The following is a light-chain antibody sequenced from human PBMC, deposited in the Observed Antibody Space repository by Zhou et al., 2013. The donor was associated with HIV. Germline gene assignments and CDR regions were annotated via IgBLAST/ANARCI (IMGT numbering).Light chain of an antibody. CDR2: GPS. Sequence: EIVLTQSPGTLSLSPGERATLSCRASQSVTSSFVVWYQQRPGQAPRPLIYGPSTRATGVPDRFRGSGSGTDFTLTITRLEAEDFAVYYCQQYHTSWTFGQGTKVDIK. CDR3: QQYHTSWT. J-gene: IGKJ1*01. CDR1: QSVTSSF. V-gene: IGKV3-20*01.